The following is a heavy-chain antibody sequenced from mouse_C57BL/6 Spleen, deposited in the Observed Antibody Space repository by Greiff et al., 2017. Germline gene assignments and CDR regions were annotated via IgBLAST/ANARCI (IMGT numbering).Heavy chain of an antibody. J-gene: IGHJ1*03. D-gene: IGHD2-1*01. Sequence: QVQLQQPGAELVRPGSSVTLSCKASGYTFTSYWMDWVKQRPGQGLEWIGNIYPSDSETHYNQKFKDKATLTVDKSSSTAYMQLSSLTSEDSAVYYCARGDYGNWYFDVWGTGTTVTVSS. CDR1: GYTFTSYW. CDR3: ARGDYGNWYFDV. CDR2: IYPSDSET. V-gene: IGHV1-61*01.